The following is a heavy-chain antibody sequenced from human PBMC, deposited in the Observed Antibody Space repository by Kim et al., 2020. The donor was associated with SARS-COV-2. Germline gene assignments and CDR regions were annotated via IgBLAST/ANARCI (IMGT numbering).Heavy chain of an antibody. D-gene: IGHD3-10*01. CDR2: FDPEDGET. V-gene: IGHV1-24*01. J-gene: IGHJ3*02. CDR3: ATDRFGFGLQYGSGDFDI. CDR1: GYTLTELS. Sequence: ASVKVSCKVSGYTLTELSMHWVRQAPGKGLEWMGGFDPEDGETIYAQKFQGRVTMTEDTSTDTAYMELSSLRSEDTAVYYCATDRFGFGLQYGSGDFDIWGQGTMVTVSS.